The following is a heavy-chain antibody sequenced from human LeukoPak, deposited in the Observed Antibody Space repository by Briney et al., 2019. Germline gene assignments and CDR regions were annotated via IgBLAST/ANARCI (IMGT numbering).Heavy chain of an antibody. D-gene: IGHD3-22*01. CDR3: AHAQYYYDSSGYYLNY. CDR2: IYWDDDK. CDR1: GFSLTTSGVG. J-gene: IGHJ4*02. Sequence: EPGPTLVKPTQTLTLTCTFSGFSLTTSGVGVGWIRQPPGKALEWLALIYWDDDKRYSPSLKSRLTITKDTSKNQVVLTMTNMDPVDTATYYCAHAQYYYDSSGYYLNYWGQGTLVTVSS. V-gene: IGHV2-5*02.